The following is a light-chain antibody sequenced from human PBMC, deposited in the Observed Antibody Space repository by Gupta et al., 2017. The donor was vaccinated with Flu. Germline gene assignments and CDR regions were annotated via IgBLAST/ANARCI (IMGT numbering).Light chain of an antibody. CDR1: SSNIGSNT. Sequence: QSVLTQPPSASGTPGQRVTISCSGSSSNIGSNTVNWYQQLPGKAPKLRIEMNNQRPSGVPDRFAGSTSCTSEYPAIRALQSENDADEDESEWDGSLKDSELFGGGTKLTGL. V-gene: IGLV1-44*01. CDR3: SEWDGSLKDSEL. CDR2: MNN. J-gene: IGLJ3*02.